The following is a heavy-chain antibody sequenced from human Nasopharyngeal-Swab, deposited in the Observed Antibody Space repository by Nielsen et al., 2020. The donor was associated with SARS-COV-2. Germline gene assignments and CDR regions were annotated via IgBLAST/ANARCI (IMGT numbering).Heavy chain of an antibody. CDR2: ISWNSGSL. CDR1: GFTFEDYA. Sequence: SLKTSCAASGFTFEDYAMHWVRQAPGKGLELVSGISWNSGSLGYADSVKGRFTISRDNAKNSLYLQMNSLRAEDTALYYCAGIAGAGGPFDYWGQGTLVTVSS. D-gene: IGHD6-19*01. CDR3: AGIAGAGGPFDY. V-gene: IGHV3-9*01. J-gene: IGHJ4*02.